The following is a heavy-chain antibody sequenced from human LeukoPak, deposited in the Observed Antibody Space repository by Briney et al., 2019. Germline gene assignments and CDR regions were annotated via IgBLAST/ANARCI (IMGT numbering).Heavy chain of an antibody. CDR2: IIPIFGTA. Sequence: ASVKVSCKASGGTFSSYAISWVRQAPGQGLEWMGGIIPIFGTANYAQKFQGRVTITADESTSTAYMELSSLRSEDTAVYYCARVPDYYYGMDVWDQGTTVTVSS. J-gene: IGHJ6*02. CDR3: ARVPDYYYGMDV. V-gene: IGHV1-69*13. CDR1: GGTFSSYA.